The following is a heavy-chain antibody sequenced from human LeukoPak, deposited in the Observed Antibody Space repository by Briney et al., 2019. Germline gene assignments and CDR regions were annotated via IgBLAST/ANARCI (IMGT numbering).Heavy chain of an antibody. V-gene: IGHV1-8*01. J-gene: IGHJ5*02. CDR2: MNPNSGNT. CDR1: GYTFTSYD. D-gene: IGHD1-26*01. CDR3: ARDRRVGAEGIDP. Sequence: ASWKVSCKASGYTFTSYDINWVRQATGQGLEWMGWMNPNSGNTGYAQKFQGRVTMTRNTSIRTAYMELSSLRSEDTAVYYCARDRRVGAEGIDPWGQGNLVTVSS.